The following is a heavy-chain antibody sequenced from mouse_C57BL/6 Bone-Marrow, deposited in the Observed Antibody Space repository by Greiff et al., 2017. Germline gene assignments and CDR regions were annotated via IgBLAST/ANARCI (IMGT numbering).Heavy chain of an antibody. CDR3: AHYGSSYGY. CDR1: GYTFTSYG. CDR2: IYPRSGNT. V-gene: IGHV1-81*01. D-gene: IGHD1-1*01. J-gene: IGHJ2*01. Sequence: VKLVESGAELARPGASVKLSCKASGYTFTSYGISWVKQRTGQGLEWIGEIYPRSGNTYYNEKFKGKATLTADKSSSTAYMELRSLTSEDSAVYFCAHYGSSYGYWGQGTTLTVSS.